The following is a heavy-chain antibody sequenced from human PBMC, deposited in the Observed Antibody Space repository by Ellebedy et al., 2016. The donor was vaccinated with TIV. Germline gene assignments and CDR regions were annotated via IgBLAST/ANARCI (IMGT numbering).Heavy chain of an antibody. CDR3: ASARSDYFDY. J-gene: IGHJ4*02. CDR1: GFTFSAYS. CDR2: ISGSGGST. Sequence: GESLKISXAASGFTFSAYSMNWVRLAPGKGLEWVSAISGSGGSTYYADSVKGRFTISRDNSKNTLYLQINSLRAEDTAVYYCASARSDYFDYWGQGTLVTVSS. V-gene: IGHV3-23*01. D-gene: IGHD6-13*01.